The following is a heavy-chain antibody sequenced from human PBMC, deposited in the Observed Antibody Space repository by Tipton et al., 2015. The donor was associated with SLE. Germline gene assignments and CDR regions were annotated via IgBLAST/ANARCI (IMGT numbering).Heavy chain of an antibody. D-gene: IGHD2-2*01. J-gene: IGHJ3*02. Sequence: QLVQSRGEVKKTGASVRLSCKASGYNFINYGINWVRQSPGQGLEWMGWISVYKGNTDYAPKLQGRVTLTTDTSTSTAYMELRSLRSDDTAVYYCARDEGFYALDMWSQGTMVTVSS. CDR2: ISVYKGNT. CDR1: GYNFINYG. CDR3: ARDEGFYALDM. V-gene: IGHV1-18*01.